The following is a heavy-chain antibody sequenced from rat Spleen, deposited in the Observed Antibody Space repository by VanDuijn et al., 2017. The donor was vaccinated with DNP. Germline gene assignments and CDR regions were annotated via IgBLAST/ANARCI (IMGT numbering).Heavy chain of an antibody. D-gene: IGHD4-6*01. V-gene: IGHV5S13*01. J-gene: IGHJ2*01. CDR1: GFTFTNYG. Sequence: EVQLVESGGGFVQPGGSLKLSCVASGFTFTNYGMAWVRQAPTRGLEWVASITTDGTNTYYRDSVKGRFTISRDNAKNTLYLKMNSLSSEDTATYYWSRGGLYYFDYWGQGVMVTVSS. CDR2: ITTDGTNT. CDR3: SRGGLYYFDY.